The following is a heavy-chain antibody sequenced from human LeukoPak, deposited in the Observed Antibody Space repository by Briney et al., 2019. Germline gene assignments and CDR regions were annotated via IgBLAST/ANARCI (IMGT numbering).Heavy chain of an antibody. D-gene: IGHD1-26*01. CDR1: GYSISSGYY. CDR2: IYRSGST. V-gene: IGHV4-38-2*02. CDR3: AVPPYSGSHNYFDY. J-gene: IGHJ4*02. Sequence: SETLSLTCTVSGYSISSGYYWGWIRQPPGKGLKWIGSIYRSGSTYYNPSLKSRVTISVDTSKNQFSLKLSSVTAADTAVYYCAVPPYSGSHNYFDYWGQGTLVTVSS.